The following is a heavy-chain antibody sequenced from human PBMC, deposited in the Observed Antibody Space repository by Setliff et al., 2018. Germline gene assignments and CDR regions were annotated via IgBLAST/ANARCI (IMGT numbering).Heavy chain of an antibody. J-gene: IGHJ4*02. D-gene: IGHD3-3*01. Sequence: GASVKVSCKASGYTFTTYAISWMRQAPGQGLEWMGWINTNTGNPSYAQGFTGRFVFSLDTSVSTAYLQISSLKAEDTAVYYCARDQFLEWLSNRGCFDYWGQGTLVTSPQ. V-gene: IGHV7-4-1*02. CDR1: GYTFTTYA. CDR3: ARDQFLEWLSNRGCFDY. CDR2: INTNTGNP.